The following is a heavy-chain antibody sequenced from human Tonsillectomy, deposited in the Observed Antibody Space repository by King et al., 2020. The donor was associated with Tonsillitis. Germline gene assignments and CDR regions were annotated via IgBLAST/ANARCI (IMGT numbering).Heavy chain of an antibody. CDR3: ANDPRIHMSGRGAFDI. J-gene: IGHJ3*02. CDR2: ISWNSGNI. CDR1: GFTFDDYA. D-gene: IGHD3-22*01. V-gene: IGHV3-9*01. Sequence: VQLVESGGALVQPGRSLRLSCAASGFTFDDYAMHWVRQAPGKGLEWVSGISWNSGNIGYADSVKGRFTIYRDNAKNSLYLQMNSLRAEDTALYYCANDPRIHMSGRGAFDIWGQGTMVTVSS.